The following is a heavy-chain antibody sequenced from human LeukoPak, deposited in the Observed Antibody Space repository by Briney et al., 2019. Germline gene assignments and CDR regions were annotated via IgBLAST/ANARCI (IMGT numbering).Heavy chain of an antibody. D-gene: IGHD6-13*01. V-gene: IGHV4-39*07. Sequence: SETLSLTCTVSGGSISSNSYYWGWIRQPPGKGLEWIGSIYYSGSTYYNPSPKSRVTISVDTSKKQFSLKLSSVTAADTAVYYCARGVIAAGSNDFDYWGQGTLVTVSS. CDR1: GGSISSNSYY. CDR3: ARGVIAAGSNDFDY. CDR2: IYYSGST. J-gene: IGHJ4*02.